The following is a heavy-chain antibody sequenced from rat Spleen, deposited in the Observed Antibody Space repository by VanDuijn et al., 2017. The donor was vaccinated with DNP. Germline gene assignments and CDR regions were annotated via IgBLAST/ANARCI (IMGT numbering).Heavy chain of an antibody. CDR1: GFSFSDYD. J-gene: IGHJ2*01. V-gene: IGHV5-25*01. CDR3: ARGGTYYFDY. CDR2: MSPTTRSS. Sequence: EVQLVESGGGLEQPGRSLKLSCAASGFSFSDYDMAWVRQAPTKGLEWVACMSPTTRSSYYRDSVKGRFTVSRDDAKSTLYLQMDSLRSEDTAIYYCARGGTYYFDYWGQGVMVTVSS.